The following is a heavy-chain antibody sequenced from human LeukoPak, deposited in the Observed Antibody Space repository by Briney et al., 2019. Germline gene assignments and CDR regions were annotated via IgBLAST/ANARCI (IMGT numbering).Heavy chain of an antibody. CDR1: GGSMTSSSYY. CDR2: IYYSGST. CDR3: ARENGDYDY. J-gene: IGHJ4*02. V-gene: IGHV4-39*07. Sequence: SETLSLTCTVSGGSMTSSSYYWGWIRQPPGKGLEWIGSIYYSGSTYYNPSLKSRVTISLDTSKNQFSLKLNSVTAADTAVYYCARENGDYDYWGQGTLVTVSS. D-gene: IGHD4-17*01.